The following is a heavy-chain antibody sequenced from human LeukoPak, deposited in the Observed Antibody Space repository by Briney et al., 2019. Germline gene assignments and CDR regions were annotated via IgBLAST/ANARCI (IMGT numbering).Heavy chain of an antibody. Sequence: PGRSLRLSCAASGFTFSSYGMHWVRQAPGKGLEWVAVIWYDGSNKYYADSVKGRFTISRDNAKNSLYLQMNSLRAEDTAVYYCARAHYYGSESPRDYYYYGMDVWGQGTTVTVSS. CDR1: GFTFSSYG. V-gene: IGHV3-33*03. CDR2: IWYDGSNK. D-gene: IGHD3-10*01. CDR3: ARAHYYGSESPRDYYYYGMDV. J-gene: IGHJ6*02.